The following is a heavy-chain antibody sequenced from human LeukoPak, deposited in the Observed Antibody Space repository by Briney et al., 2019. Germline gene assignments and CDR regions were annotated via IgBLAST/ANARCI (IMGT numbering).Heavy chain of an antibody. CDR3: ACLYSSSHDD. D-gene: IGHD6-13*01. CDR2: INHSGST. J-gene: IGHJ4*02. V-gene: IGHV4-34*01. Sequence: PSETLSLTCAVYGGSFSGYYWSWIRQPPGKGLEWIGEINHSGSTNYNPSLKSRVTISVDTSKNQFSLKLSSVTAADTAVYYCACLYSSSHDDWGQGTLVTVSS. CDR1: GGSFSGYY.